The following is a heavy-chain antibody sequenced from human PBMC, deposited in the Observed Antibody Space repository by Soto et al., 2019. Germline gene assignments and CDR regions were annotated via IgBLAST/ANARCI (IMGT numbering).Heavy chain of an antibody. Sequence: QVQLQESGPGLVKPSQTLSLTCTVSGASISGGDYYWTWIRQPPGKGLEWIGSIYYTVNTYSNPSLESRLSISVDPSNNQFALRLTSVTAPDTAIYYCARATYDSSTYYLDYWGQGTLVTVSS. D-gene: IGHD3-22*01. CDR3: ARATYDSSTYYLDY. CDR1: GASISGGDYY. J-gene: IGHJ4*02. V-gene: IGHV4-30-4*01. CDR2: IYYTVNT.